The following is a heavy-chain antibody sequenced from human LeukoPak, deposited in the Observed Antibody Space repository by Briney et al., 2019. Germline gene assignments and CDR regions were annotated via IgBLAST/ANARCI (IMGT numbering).Heavy chain of an antibody. V-gene: IGHV3-23*01. CDR3: ARIPLAVAAYSFDF. CDR1: GFTFSTYG. CDR2: IIASGRDT. Sequence: GSLRLSCAASGFTFSTYGMTWVRQAPGKGLEWVAGIIASGRDTYYADSVKGRFTIYRDNSKNTLYVQMNSLRAEDTAVYHCARIPLAVAAYSFDFWGQGALVSVSS. D-gene: IGHD6-19*01. J-gene: IGHJ4*02.